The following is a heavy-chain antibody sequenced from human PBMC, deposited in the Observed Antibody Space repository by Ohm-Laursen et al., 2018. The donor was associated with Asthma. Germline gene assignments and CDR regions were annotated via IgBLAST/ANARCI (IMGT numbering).Heavy chain of an antibody. Sequence: SLRLSCTASKFTFSNYAMNWVRQPPGKGLEWVSEISSTGGSTDYADSVKGRFTTSRDNSKNTLYLQMNSLRAEDTAVYYCARGGGALTMIDSAFDVWGQGTVVPVSS. CDR1: KFTFSNYA. D-gene: IGHD3-22*01. J-gene: IGHJ3*01. V-gene: IGHV3-23*01. CDR2: ISSTGGST. CDR3: ARGGGALTMIDSAFDV.